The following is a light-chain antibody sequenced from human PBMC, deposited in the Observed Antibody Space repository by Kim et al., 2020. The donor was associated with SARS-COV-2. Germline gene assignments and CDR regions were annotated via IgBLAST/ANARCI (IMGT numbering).Light chain of an antibody. CDR3: QAWDSSTWV. V-gene: IGLV3-1*01. CDR1: KLGDKY. CDR2: QDS. J-gene: IGLJ3*02. Sequence: SYELTQPPSVSVSLGQTASITCSGDKLGDKYACWYQQKPGQSPVLVIYQDSKRPSGIPERFSGSNSGNTATLTISGTQAMDEADYYCQAWDSSTWV.